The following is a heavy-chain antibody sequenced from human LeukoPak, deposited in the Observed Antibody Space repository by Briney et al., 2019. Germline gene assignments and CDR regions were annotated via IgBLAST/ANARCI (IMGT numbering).Heavy chain of an antibody. CDR3: AGYHPRNTVDF. CDR2: INHSGST. D-gene: IGHD2/OR15-2a*01. Sequence: SETLSLTCAVYGGSFSGYYWSWIRQPPGKGLEWIGEINHSGSTNYNPSLKSRVTISLDTSKNQFSLELSSVTAADTAVYYCAGYHPRNTVDFWGQGTLVTVSS. J-gene: IGHJ4*02. V-gene: IGHV4-34*01. CDR1: GGSFSGYY.